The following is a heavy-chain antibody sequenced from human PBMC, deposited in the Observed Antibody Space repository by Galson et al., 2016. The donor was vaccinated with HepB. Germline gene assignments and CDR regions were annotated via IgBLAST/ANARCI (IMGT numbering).Heavy chain of an antibody. J-gene: IGHJ6*02. Sequence: SLRLSCAASEFTFSSYAMSWVRQAPGKAPEWVSVISGGGSTTYYADAVKGRFTISRDNSKNTVDLQMSSLGAGDTAVYYCAKLWRDLVRDYYLSAMDVWGQGTTVTVSS. D-gene: IGHD3-10*01. CDR3: AKLWRDLVRDYYLSAMDV. CDR1: EFTFSSYA. V-gene: IGHV3-23*01. CDR2: ISGGGSTT.